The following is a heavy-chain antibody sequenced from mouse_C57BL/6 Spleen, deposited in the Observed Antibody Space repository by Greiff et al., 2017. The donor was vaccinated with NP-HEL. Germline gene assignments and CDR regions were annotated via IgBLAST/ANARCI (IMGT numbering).Heavy chain of an antibody. J-gene: IGHJ4*01. D-gene: IGHD1-1*01. CDR2: IYPGSGST. CDR1: GYTFTSYW. Sequence: VQLQQPGAELVKPGASVKMSCKASGYTFTSYWITWVKQRPGQGLEWIGDIYPGSGSTNYNEKLKSKATLTVDTSSSTAYSQLSSLTSEDSAVYYCARERSSTVVAPLDYWGQGTSVTVSS. V-gene: IGHV1-55*01. CDR3: ARERSSTVVAPLDY.